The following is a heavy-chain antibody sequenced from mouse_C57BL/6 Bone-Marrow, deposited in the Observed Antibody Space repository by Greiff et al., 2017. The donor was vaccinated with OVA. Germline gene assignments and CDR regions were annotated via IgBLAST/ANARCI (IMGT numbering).Heavy chain of an antibody. J-gene: IGHJ2*01. Sequence: QVQLQQPGAELVRPGTSVKLSCKASGYTFTSYWMHWVKQRPGQGLEWIGVIDPSDSYTNYNQKFKGKATLTVDTSSSTAYMQLSSLTSEDSAVYCYARWRLGWLLPFDYWGQGTTLTVSS. D-gene: IGHD2-3*01. CDR1: GYTFTSYW. CDR2: IDPSDSYT. CDR3: ARWRLGWLLPFDY. V-gene: IGHV1-59*01.